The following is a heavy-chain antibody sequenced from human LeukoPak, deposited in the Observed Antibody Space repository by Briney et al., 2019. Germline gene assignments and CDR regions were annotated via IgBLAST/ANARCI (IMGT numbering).Heavy chain of an antibody. Sequence: QPGGSLRLXCAASGFTFSSYEMNWVRQAPGKGLEWVSYISSSGSTIYYADSVKGRFTISRDNAKNSLYLQMNSLRAEDTAVYYCARDAPLLWFKVPRYYMDVWGTGTTVTVSS. V-gene: IGHV3-48*03. J-gene: IGHJ6*03. CDR3: ARDAPLLWFKVPRYYMDV. CDR2: ISSSGSTI. CDR1: GFTFSSYE. D-gene: IGHD3-10*01.